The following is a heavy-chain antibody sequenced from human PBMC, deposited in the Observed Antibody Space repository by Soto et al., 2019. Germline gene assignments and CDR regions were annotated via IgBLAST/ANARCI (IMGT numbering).Heavy chain of an antibody. J-gene: IGHJ4*02. CDR1: GGSISSSNW. CDR2: IYHSGST. D-gene: IGHD6-13*01. Sequence: TSETLSLTCAVSGGSISSSNWWSWVRQPPGKGLEWIGEIYHSGSTNYNPSLKSRVTISVDKSKNQFSLKLSSVTAADTAVYYCARGNIAAAGTFDYWGQGTLVTVSS. V-gene: IGHV4-4*02. CDR3: ARGNIAAAGTFDY.